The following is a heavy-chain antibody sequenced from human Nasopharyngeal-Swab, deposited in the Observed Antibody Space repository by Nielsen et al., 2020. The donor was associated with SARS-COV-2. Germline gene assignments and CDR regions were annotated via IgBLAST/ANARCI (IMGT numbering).Heavy chain of an antibody. V-gene: IGHV3-30-3*01. Sequence: GESLKISCAASGFTFSSYAMHWVRQAPGKGLEWVAVISYDGSNKYYADSVKGRFTISRDNSKNTLYLQMNSLRAEDTAVYYCARNSPSNDLDYWGQGTLVTVSS. J-gene: IGHJ4*02. CDR2: ISYDGSNK. CDR3: ARNSPSNDLDY. CDR1: GFTFSSYA. D-gene: IGHD1-1*01.